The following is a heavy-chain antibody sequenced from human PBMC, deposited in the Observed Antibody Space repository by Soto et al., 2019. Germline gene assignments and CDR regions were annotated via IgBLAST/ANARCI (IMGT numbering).Heavy chain of an antibody. J-gene: IGHJ3*02. V-gene: IGHV1-69*13. D-gene: IGHD3-22*01. CDR2: INPIFGTA. Sequence: SVKVSCKASGGTFSSYAISWVRQAPGQGLEWMGGINPIFGTANYAQKFQGRVTITADESTSTAYMELSSLRSEDTAVYYCARSWGSEKYYYDSSGYYGAFDIWGQGTMVTVSS. CDR1: GGTFSSYA. CDR3: ARSWGSEKYYYDSSGYYGAFDI.